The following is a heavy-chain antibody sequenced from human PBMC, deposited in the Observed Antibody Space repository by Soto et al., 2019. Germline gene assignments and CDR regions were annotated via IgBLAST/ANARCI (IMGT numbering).Heavy chain of an antibody. Sequence: QVQLQQWGAGLLKPSETLSPTCAVYGGSFSGYYWSWIRQPPGKGLEWIGEINHSGSTNYNPSLKGRVTISVDTSKNQFSLKLSSVTAADTAVYYCARGYGGTAAAGTVSFDYCGKGTLVTVSS. V-gene: IGHV4-34*01. D-gene: IGHD6-13*01. CDR1: GGSFSGYY. CDR2: INHSGST. CDR3: ARGYGGTAAAGTVSFDY. J-gene: IGHJ4*02.